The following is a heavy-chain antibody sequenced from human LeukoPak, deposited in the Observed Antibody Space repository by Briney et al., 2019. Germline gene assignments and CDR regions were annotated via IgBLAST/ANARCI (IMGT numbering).Heavy chain of an antibody. CDR1: GFTFSSYS. V-gene: IGHV3-48*04. Sequence: HPGGSLRLSCAASGFTFSSYSMNWVRQAPGKGLEWVSSISSSGSTIYYADSVKGRFTISRDNAKNSLYLQMNSLRAEDTAVYYCARASRIAVAGTHYYYYYYMDVWGKGTTVTISS. CDR3: ARASRIAVAGTHYYYYYYMDV. J-gene: IGHJ6*03. D-gene: IGHD6-19*01. CDR2: ISSSGSTI.